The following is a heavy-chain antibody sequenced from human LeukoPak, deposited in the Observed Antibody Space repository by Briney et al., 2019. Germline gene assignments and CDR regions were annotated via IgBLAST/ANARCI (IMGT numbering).Heavy chain of an antibody. Sequence: PGGSLRLSCAASGFTFSSYGMHWVRQAPGKGLEWVAVISYDGSNKYYADSVKGRFTISRDNSKNTLYLQMNSLRAEDTAVYYCAKDRHHVLLWFGTFQHWGQGTLVTVSS. J-gene: IGHJ1*01. CDR3: AKDRHHVLLWFGTFQH. CDR2: ISYDGSNK. V-gene: IGHV3-30*18. CDR1: GFTFSSYG. D-gene: IGHD3-10*01.